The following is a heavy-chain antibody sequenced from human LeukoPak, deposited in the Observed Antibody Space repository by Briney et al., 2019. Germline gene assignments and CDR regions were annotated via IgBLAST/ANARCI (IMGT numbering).Heavy chain of an antibody. CDR1: GGSISSYY. J-gene: IGHJ6*03. CDR3: ARRFDSTLSHYYYMDV. D-gene: IGHD3-22*01. V-gene: IGHV4-59*08. Sequence: SETLSLTCIVSGGSISSYYWSWIRQPPGKGLEWIGYIYYSGSTNYNPSLKSRVTISVDTSKNQFSLKLSSVTAADTAIYYCARRFDSTLSHYYYMDVWGEGTTVTVSS. CDR2: IYYSGST.